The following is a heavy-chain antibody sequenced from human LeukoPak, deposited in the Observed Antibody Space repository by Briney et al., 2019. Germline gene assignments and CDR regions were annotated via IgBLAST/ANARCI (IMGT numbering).Heavy chain of an antibody. J-gene: IGHJ4*02. D-gene: IGHD3-10*01. CDR2: IYTSGST. CDR3: ARDGYYYGSGSPPFDY. V-gene: IGHV4-4*07. CDR1: GGSISSYY. Sequence: SETLSLTCTVSGGSISSYYWSWIRQPAGKGLEWIGRIYTSGSTNYNPSLKSRVTMSVDTSKNQFSLKLSSVTAADTAVYYCARDGYYYGSGSPPFDYWGQGTLVTVSS.